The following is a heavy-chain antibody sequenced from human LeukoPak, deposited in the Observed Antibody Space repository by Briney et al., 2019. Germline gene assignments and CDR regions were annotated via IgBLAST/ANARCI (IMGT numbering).Heavy chain of an antibody. CDR3: ARDGPAQMVDFDY. V-gene: IGHV1-2*02. CDR2: IHPNNGAT. J-gene: IGHJ4*02. CDR1: GYTFTGSGWY. D-gene: IGHD3-10*01. Sequence: ASVKVSCKASGYTFTGSGWYLYWLRQASGRGLECVGWIHPNNGATLYAQKFQGRVAMTTDTSISTAYMELSRLRPDDTAMYFCARDGPAQMVDFDYWGQGTLVTVSS.